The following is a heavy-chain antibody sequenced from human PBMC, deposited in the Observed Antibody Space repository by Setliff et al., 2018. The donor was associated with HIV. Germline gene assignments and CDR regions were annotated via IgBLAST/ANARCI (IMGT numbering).Heavy chain of an antibody. Sequence: GESLKISCAGSGFTFEKYWMHWVRQAPGKGLVWVSRVNRDGSSETYADSVKGRFTISRDNAKNTLYLQMNSLRVEDTGVYYCHSGYDTEEQSYFDYWGQGTLGTVSS. CDR2: VNRDGSSE. J-gene: IGHJ4*02. CDR1: GFTFEKYW. D-gene: IGHD5-12*01. CDR3: HSGYDTEEQSYFDY. V-gene: IGHV3-74*01.